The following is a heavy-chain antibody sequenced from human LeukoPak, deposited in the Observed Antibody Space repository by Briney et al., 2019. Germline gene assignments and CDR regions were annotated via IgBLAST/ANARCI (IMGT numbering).Heavy chain of an antibody. CDR2: IYYSGST. CDR1: GGSIRSYY. D-gene: IGHD3/OR15-3a*01. J-gene: IGHJ5*02. V-gene: IGHV4-59*08. CDR3: ARLQERQWGTGLNWFDP. Sequence: PSETLSLTCTVSGGSIRSYYWGWVRQPPGKGLEWIGDIYYSGSTNYNPSLKSRVTISVDTSKNQFSLKLSSVTAADTAVYYCARLQERQWGTGLNWFDPWGQGTLVTVSP.